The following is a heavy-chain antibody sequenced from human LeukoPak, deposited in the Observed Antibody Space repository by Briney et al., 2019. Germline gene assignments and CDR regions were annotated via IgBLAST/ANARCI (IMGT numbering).Heavy chain of an antibody. CDR3: AREGAAAGIEDFDY. V-gene: IGHV1-2*02. Sequence: ASVKVSCKASGYTFTDYYMHWVRQAPGQGLEWMGWIYPHSGGTNYAQKFQGRFTMTRDTSISTAYMELIRLKSDDTAVYYCAREGAAAGIEDFDYWGQGTLVTVSS. D-gene: IGHD6-13*01. CDR1: GYTFTDYY. J-gene: IGHJ4*02. CDR2: IYPHSGGT.